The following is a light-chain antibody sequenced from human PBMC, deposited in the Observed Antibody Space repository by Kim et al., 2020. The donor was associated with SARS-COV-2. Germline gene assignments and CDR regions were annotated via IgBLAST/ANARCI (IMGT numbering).Light chain of an antibody. CDR2: LNSDGSQ. V-gene: IGLV4-69*01. CDR3: QTWDTGIRV. J-gene: IGLJ3*02. CDR1: SGHSTYA. Sequence: ASVKLTCTLNSGHSTYAIAWHQQQQEKGPRYLMKLNSDGSQTKGDGIPDRFSGSSSGAERYLTISSLQSEDDADYYCQTWDTGIRVFGGGTQLTVL.